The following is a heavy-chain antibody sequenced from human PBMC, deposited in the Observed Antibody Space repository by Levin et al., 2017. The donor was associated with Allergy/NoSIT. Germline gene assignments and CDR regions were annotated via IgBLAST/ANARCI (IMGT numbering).Heavy chain of an antibody. J-gene: IGHJ6*03. CDR3: ARDSSWYRKKLYYYYYMDV. V-gene: IGHV1-69*06. CDR2: IIPIFGTA. CDR1: GGTFSSYA. D-gene: IGHD6-13*01. Sequence: ASVKVSCKASGGTFSSYAISWVRQAPGQGLEWMGGIIPIFGTANYAQKFQGRVTITADKSTSTAYMELSSLRSEDTAVYYCARDSSWYRKKLYYYYYMDVWGKGTTVTVSS.